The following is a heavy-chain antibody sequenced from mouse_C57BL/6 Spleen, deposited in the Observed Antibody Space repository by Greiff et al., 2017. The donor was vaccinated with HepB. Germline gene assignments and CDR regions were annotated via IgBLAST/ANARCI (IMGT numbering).Heavy chain of an antibody. CDR1: GYTFTDYY. Sequence: VQLQQSGPELVKPGASVKISCKASGYTFTDYYINWVKQRPGQGLEWIGWIFPGSGSTYYNEKFKGKATLTVDKSSSTAYMLLSSLTSEDSAVYFCARRTVVVHWYFDVWGTGTTVTVSS. V-gene: IGHV1-75*01. D-gene: IGHD1-1*01. CDR2: IFPGSGST. J-gene: IGHJ1*03. CDR3: ARRTVVVHWYFDV.